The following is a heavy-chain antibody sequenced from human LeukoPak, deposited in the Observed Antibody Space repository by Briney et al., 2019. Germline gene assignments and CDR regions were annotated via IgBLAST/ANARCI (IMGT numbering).Heavy chain of an antibody. Sequence: GESLRISCKGSGYTFTTYSISWVRQMPGEGLESMGIIYPADSDTTYSPSFQGQVTISADKSIDTVYLQWSSLKASDTAMYYCARQSRDGSKTRGYYFDYWGQGTLVTVSS. CDR1: GYTFTTYS. CDR2: IYPADSDT. D-gene: IGHD3-10*01. V-gene: IGHV5-51*01. J-gene: IGHJ4*02. CDR3: ARQSRDGSKTRGYYFDY.